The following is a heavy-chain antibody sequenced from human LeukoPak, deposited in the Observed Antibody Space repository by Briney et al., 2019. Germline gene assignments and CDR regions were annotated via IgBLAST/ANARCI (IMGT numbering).Heavy chain of an antibody. V-gene: IGHV3-23*01. CDR1: GFTFSSYA. CDR3: ARTGYCSSTSCSAGFDP. J-gene: IGHJ5*02. D-gene: IGHD2-2*01. CDR2: LSGGGGST. Sequence: GGSLRLSCAASGFTFSSYAMSWVRQAPGKGLDWVSGLSGGGGSTYYADSVKGRFTISRDNSRNTLYLQMNSLRAEDTAVYYCARTGYCSSTSCSAGFDPWGQGTLVTVSS.